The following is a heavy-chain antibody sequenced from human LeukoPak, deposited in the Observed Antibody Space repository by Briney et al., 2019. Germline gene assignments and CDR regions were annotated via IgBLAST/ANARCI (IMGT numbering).Heavy chain of an antibody. CDR2: ISAYNGNT. CDR3: ARDTKRSRARWENLGIDP. V-gene: IGHV1-18*01. CDR1: GYTFTSYG. D-gene: IGHD3-16*01. Sequence: ASVKVSCKASGYTFTSYGISWVRQAPGQGLEWMGWISAYNGNTNYAQKLQGRVTMTTDTSTSTAYMELRSLRSDDTAVYYCARDTKRSRARWENLGIDPWGRGTLVSVSS. J-gene: IGHJ5*02.